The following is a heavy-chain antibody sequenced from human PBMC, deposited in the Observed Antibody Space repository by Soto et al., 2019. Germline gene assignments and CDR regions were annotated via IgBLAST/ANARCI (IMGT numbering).Heavy chain of an antibody. CDR1: GFSLSTSGVA. D-gene: IGHD3-22*01. V-gene: IGHV2-5*02. Sequence: QITLKESGPTLVKPTQPLTLTCTFSGFSLSTSGVAVGWIRQPPGKALEWLALIYWDDDKRYSPSLKSRLTVPKDTSKNQVALTMTNMDPVDTATYFCAHKSLSGYYHDYWGQGTLVTVSS. CDR3: AHKSLSGYYHDY. CDR2: IYWDDDK. J-gene: IGHJ4*02.